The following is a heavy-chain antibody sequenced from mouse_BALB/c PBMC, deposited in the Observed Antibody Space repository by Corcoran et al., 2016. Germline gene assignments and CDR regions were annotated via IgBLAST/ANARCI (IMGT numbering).Heavy chain of an antibody. J-gene: IGHJ4*01. CDR1: GYTFTNYG. CDR3: AREPYAMDY. CDR2: INTYTGEP. V-gene: IGHV9-3-1*01. Sequence: QIQLVQSGPELKKPGETVKISCKASGYTFTNYGMNWVKQAPGKGLKWMGWINTYTGEPTYADDFKGRFAFSLETSASTAYLQINNLKNEDTATYFCAREPYAMDYWGQGTSVTFSS.